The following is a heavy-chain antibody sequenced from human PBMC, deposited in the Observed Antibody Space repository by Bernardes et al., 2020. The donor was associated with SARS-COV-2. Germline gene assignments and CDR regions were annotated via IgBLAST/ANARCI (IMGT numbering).Heavy chain of an antibody. CDR1: GYTFTDYY. V-gene: IGHV1-2*02. J-gene: IGHJ4*02. D-gene: IGHD6-19*01. Sequence: ASVKVSCKASGYTFTDYYIHWVRQTPGQGLQWMAWINSFSGATKYAREFQGRVTMTRDTSITTAYMELNSLESDDTAVYYCARTSTPFWSSGNGWGPFDDWGQGTLVTVSS. CDR3: ARTSTPFWSSGNGWGPFDD. CDR2: INSFSGAT.